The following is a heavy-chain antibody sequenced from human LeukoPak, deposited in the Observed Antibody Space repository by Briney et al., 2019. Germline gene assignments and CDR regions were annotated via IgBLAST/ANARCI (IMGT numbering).Heavy chain of an antibody. CDR3: AGAVSTYGLDS. V-gene: IGHV3-21*01. J-gene: IGHJ4*02. D-gene: IGHD3-10*01. CDR2: ITSTSSYI. Sequence: PGGSLRLSCAASGFAFSTFGMNWVRQAPGKGLECVSSITSTSSYIYYADSVKGRFTISRDDAKNSLYLQMNSLRAEDTAVYYCAGAVSTYGLDSWGQGTLVTVSS. CDR1: GFAFSTFG.